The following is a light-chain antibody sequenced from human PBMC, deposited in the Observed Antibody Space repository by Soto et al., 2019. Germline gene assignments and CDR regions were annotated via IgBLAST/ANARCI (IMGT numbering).Light chain of an antibody. CDR2: KVS. J-gene: IGKJ2*01. V-gene: IGKV2-30*02. CDR3: MRGTHWPYT. CDR1: QSLVHSDGNTY. Sequence: DVVMTQSPLSLPVTLGQPASMSCRASQSLVHSDGNTYLSWFQQRPGQSPRRLTYKVSNRDSGVPDRFSGSGSGTDFTLKISRVEAEDVGVYYCMRGTHWPYTFGQGTKLEIK.